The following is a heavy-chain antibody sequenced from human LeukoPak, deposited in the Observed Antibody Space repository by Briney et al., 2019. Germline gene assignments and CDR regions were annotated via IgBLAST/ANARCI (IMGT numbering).Heavy chain of an antibody. CDR3: AIDHTGWFDP. CDR2: IIPIFGTA. J-gene: IGHJ5*02. CDR1: GGTFSSYA. Sequence: SVKVSCKASGGTFSSYAISWVRQALGQGLEWMGGIIPIFGTANYAQKFQGRVTITADEFTSTAYMELSSLRSEDTAVYYCAIDHTGWFDPWGPGTLVTVSS. D-gene: IGHD2-8*02. V-gene: IGHV1-69*01.